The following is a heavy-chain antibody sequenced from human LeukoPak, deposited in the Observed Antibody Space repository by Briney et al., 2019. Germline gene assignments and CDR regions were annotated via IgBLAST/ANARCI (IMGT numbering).Heavy chain of an antibody. Sequence: GGSLRLSCAASGFTVSNNYMSWVRQAPGKGLDWVSVIYSGGTTYYADSVKGRFTISRDNSKNSLYLQMNSLRAEDTAVYYCARSYYYGSGSFSRGGFDPWGQGTLVTVSS. D-gene: IGHD3-10*01. J-gene: IGHJ5*02. CDR3: ARSYYYGSGSFSRGGFDP. CDR1: GFTVSNNY. CDR2: IYSGGTT. V-gene: IGHV3-66*01.